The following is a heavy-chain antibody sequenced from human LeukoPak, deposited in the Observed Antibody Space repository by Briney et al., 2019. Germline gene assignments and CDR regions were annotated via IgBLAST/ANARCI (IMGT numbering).Heavy chain of an antibody. Sequence: SETLSLTCTVSGGSISSYYWSWIRQPPGKGLEWIGYIYYSGSTNYNPSLKSRVTISVDTSKNQFSLKLSSVTAADTAVYYCATVTTEYFQHWGQGTLVTVSS. CDR3: ATVTTEYFQH. CDR2: IYYSGST. V-gene: IGHV4-59*01. CDR1: GGSISSYY. J-gene: IGHJ1*01. D-gene: IGHD4-17*01.